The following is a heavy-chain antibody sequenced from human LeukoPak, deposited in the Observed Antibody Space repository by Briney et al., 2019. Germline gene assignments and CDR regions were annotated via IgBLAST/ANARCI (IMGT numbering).Heavy chain of an antibody. CDR1: GFTFSSYA. V-gene: IGHV3-23*01. CDR3: AKSIGSSSVGFDY. J-gene: IGHJ4*02. CDR2: ISGSGGST. D-gene: IGHD6-6*01. Sequence: GGSLRLSCTASGFTFSSYAMSWVRQAPGKGLEWVSAISGSGGSTYYADSVKGRFTISRDNSKSTLYLQMNSLRAEDTAVYYCAKSIGSSSVGFDYWGQGTLVTVSS.